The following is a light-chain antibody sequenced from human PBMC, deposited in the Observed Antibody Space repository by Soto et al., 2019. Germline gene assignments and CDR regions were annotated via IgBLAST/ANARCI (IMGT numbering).Light chain of an antibody. V-gene: IGLV2-14*03. CDR1: SSDIGTYNF. J-gene: IGLJ2*01. CDR3: SSYAASSAVV. CDR2: DVS. Sequence: QSALTQPASVSGSPGQSITISCTGTSSDIGTYNFVSWYQQQPGKAPQLLIYDVSFRPSGVSDRFSGSKSGSTASLTISGLQSKDEANYFCSSYAASSAVVFGGGTKVTVL.